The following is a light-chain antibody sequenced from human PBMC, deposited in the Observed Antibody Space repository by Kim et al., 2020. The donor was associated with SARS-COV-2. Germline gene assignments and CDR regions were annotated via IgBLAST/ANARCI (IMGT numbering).Light chain of an antibody. J-gene: IGLJ1*01. V-gene: IGLV3-1*01. CDR1: KLGDKY. Sequence: VSPGQTVSITCSGDKLGDKYVCWYHQKPGQSPVLVIYQDSKRPSGIPERFSGSNSGNTATLTISGTQAMDEADYYCQAWDSSTGVFGTGTKVTV. CDR3: QAWDSSTGV. CDR2: QDS.